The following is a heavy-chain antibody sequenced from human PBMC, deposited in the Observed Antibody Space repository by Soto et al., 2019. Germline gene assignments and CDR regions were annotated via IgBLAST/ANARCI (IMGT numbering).Heavy chain of an antibody. CDR3: ARGVRNYYGVDV. Sequence: EVQLVESGGGLVQPGGSLRLCCAASGFTFSSYWMHWVRQAPGQGLVWVSRINSDESTTNYADSVKGRFTISRDNAKNTLYLQMNSLRAEDTAVYYCARGVRNYYGVDVWGQGTTVTVSS. J-gene: IGHJ6*02. CDR1: GFTFSSYW. CDR2: INSDESTT. V-gene: IGHV3-74*01.